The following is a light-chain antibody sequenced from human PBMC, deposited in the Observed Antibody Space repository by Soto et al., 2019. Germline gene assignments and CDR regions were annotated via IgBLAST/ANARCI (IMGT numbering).Light chain of an antibody. J-gene: IGLJ1*01. V-gene: IGLV2-14*01. CDR3: SSYTSSSTLYV. Sequence: QSLLTQPASVSGSPGQSITISCTGTSSDVGGYNYVSWYQQHPGKAPKLMIYDVSNRPSGVSNRFSGSKSGNTASLTISGLQAEDEADYYCSSYTSSSTLYVFRTGTKVTV. CDR2: DVS. CDR1: SSDVGGYNY.